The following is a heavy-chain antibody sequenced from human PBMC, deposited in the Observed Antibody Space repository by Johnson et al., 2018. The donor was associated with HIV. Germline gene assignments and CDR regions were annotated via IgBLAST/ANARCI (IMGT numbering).Heavy chain of an antibody. D-gene: IGHD6-19*01. V-gene: IGHV3-30*03. CDR3: ARVRYSSGWPIYAFDI. CDR2: ISYDGSNK. Sequence: QEQLVESGGGLVKHGGSLRLSCAASGFSVSSNYMSWVRQAPGKGLEWVAVISYDGSNKYYGDSVKGRLTISRDNSKNTLYLQMNSLRAEDTAVYYCARVRYSSGWPIYAFDIWGQGTVVIVSS. J-gene: IGHJ3*02. CDR1: GFSVSSNY.